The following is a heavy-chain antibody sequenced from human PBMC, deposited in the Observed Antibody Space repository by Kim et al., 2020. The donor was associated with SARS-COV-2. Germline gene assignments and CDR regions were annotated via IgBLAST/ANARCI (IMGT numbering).Heavy chain of an antibody. CDR3: ARVLSRRGGSYYYYYGMDV. D-gene: IGHD1-26*01. Sequence: GRFTISMDNSKTTLYLQMNSLSAEDTAVYYCARVLSRRGGSYYYYYGMDVWGQGTTVTVSS. V-gene: IGHV3-30*07. J-gene: IGHJ6*02.